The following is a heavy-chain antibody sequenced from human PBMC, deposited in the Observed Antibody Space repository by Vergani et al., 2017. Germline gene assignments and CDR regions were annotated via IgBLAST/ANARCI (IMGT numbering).Heavy chain of an antibody. CDR3: AKGYASCGDCEAVGYYGMDV. D-gene: IGHD2-21*02. CDR2: ISWNSGSI. J-gene: IGHJ6*01. Sequence: EVQLVESGGGLVQPGRSLRLSCAASGFNFDDYAMHWVRPAPGKGLEWVSGISWNSGSIGYADSLKGRFTISRDNAKNSLYLQMNSLRAEDTALYYCAKGYASCGDCEAVGYYGMDVWGQGSTVT. V-gene: IGHV3-9*01. CDR1: GFNFDDYA.